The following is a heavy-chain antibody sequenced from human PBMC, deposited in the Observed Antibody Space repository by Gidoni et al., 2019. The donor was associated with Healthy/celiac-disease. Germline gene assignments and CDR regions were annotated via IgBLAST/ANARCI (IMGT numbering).Heavy chain of an antibody. D-gene: IGHD1-26*01. CDR2: FYYSGST. CDR1: GGSISSSSYY. Sequence: QLQLQESGPGLVKPSETLSLTCTVSGGSISSSSYYWGWIRQPPGKGLEWIGSFYYSGSTYYNPSLKSRVTISVDTSKNQFSLKLSSVTAADTAVYYCASLMGAIRYYYGMDVWGQGTTVTVSS. CDR3: ASLMGAIRYYYGMDV. V-gene: IGHV4-39*01. J-gene: IGHJ6*02.